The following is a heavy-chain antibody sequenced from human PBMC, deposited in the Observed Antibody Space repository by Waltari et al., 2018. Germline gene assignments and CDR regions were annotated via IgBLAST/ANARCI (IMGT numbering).Heavy chain of an antibody. CDR1: GDSIRSYY. V-gene: IGHV4-59*08. D-gene: IGHD3-10*01. J-gene: IGHJ5*02. CDR2: VSYSETT. Sequence: QVQLQESGPGLVRPSETLSLTCTVSGDSIRSYYWNWIRQPPGRQLEWIGHVSYSETTIYNPSLESRVTISLDTSKNQFSLELTSVTAADTAVYYCARRVAMVAPSGIGSWLDPWGQGTLVTVSS. CDR3: ARRVAMVAPSGIGSWLDP.